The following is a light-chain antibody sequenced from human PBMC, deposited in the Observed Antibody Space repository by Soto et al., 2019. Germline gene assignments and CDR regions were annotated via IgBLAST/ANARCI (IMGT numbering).Light chain of an antibody. Sequence: EIVMTQSPATLSVSPGERATLSCRASQSVSSNLAWYQQKPGQAPMLLIYAASNMATGIPARFSGGGSGTHFTLTISSLQSEDFAVYYCQQYNTWPLTFGGGTKVEIK. CDR2: AAS. J-gene: IGKJ4*01. CDR1: QSVSSN. V-gene: IGKV3-15*01. CDR3: QQYNTWPLT.